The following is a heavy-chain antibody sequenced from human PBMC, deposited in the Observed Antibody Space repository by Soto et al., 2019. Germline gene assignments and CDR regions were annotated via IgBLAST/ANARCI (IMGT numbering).Heavy chain of an antibody. CDR2: IIPILGIA. V-gene: IGHV1-69*02. Sequence: QVQLVQSGAEVKKPGSSVKVSCKASGGTFSSYTISWVRQAPGQGLDWMGRIIPILGIANYAQTFQSRVTITADKSTRTAHMELRSLRSTDTAVYYCAGEDYYDSSGYRWAFDSWGQGTMVTVSS. CDR1: GGTFSSYT. J-gene: IGHJ3*02. CDR3: AGEDYYDSSGYRWAFDS. D-gene: IGHD3-22*01.